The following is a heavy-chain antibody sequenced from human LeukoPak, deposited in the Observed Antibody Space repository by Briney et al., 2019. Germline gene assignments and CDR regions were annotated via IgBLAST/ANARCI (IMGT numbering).Heavy chain of an antibody. CDR1: GFTVSSNY. V-gene: IGHV3-53*05. CDR3: VTAQYSSGWYEAFDI. CDR2: IYSGGST. J-gene: IGHJ3*02. Sequence: GGSLRLSCAASGFTVSSNYMSWVRQAPGKGLEWVSVIYSGGSTYYADSVKGRFTISRDNSKNTLYLQMSSLRPEDTAVYYCVTAQYSSGWYEAFDIWGQGTMVTVSS. D-gene: IGHD6-19*01.